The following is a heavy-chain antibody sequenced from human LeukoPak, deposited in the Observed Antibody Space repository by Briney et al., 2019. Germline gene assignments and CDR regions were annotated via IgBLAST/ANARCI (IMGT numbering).Heavy chain of an antibody. CDR2: ISGGST. D-gene: IGHD3-10*01. J-gene: IGHJ5*02. CDR1: GFTVSSNE. V-gene: IGHV3-38-3*01. CDR3: KKGIIVTMVRGVITP. Sequence: GGSLRLSCAASGFTVSSNEMSWVRQAPGKGLEWVSSISGGSTYYADSRKGRFTISRDNSKNTLHLQMNSLRAEDTAVYYCKKGIIVTMVRGVITPWGQGTLVTVSS.